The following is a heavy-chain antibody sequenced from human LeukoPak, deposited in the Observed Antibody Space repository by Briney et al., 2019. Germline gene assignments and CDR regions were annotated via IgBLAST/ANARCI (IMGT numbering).Heavy chain of an antibody. CDR3: ARDPRATTSDYYYGMDV. V-gene: IGHV1-18*01. Sequence: ASVKVSCKASGYTFTSYGISCVRPAPGQRLERMGWLSAYNGNTNYAQKPQGRVTMTTDTSTSTAYMELRSLRSDDTAVYYCARDPRATTSDYYYGMDVWGQGTTVTVSS. CDR1: GYTFTSYG. CDR2: LSAYNGNT. D-gene: IGHD2-2*01. J-gene: IGHJ6*02.